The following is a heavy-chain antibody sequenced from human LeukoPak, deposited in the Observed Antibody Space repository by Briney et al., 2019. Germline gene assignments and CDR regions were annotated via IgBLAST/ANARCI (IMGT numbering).Heavy chain of an antibody. D-gene: IGHD3-10*01. Sequence: PGGSLRLSCAASGFTFSNYDMHWVRPGTGKGLEWVSAISTAGDTYSPGSVKGRFTISRENAKNSLYLQMNSLRAGDTAVYYCARGGYYGSGSYYNPWFAFDIWGQGTMVTVSS. CDR1: GFTFSNYD. CDR3: ARGGYYGSGSYYNPWFAFDI. J-gene: IGHJ3*02. V-gene: IGHV3-13*01. CDR2: ISTAGDT.